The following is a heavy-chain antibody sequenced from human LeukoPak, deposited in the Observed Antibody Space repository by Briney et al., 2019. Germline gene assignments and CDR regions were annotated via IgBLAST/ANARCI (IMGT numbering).Heavy chain of an antibody. CDR1: GFTFSSYG. CDR3: ANNQIAAAGTGDFQH. Sequence: GGSLRLSCAASGFTFSSYGMHWVRQAPGKGLEWVAVIWYDGSNKYYADSVKGRFTISRDNSKNTLYLQMNSLRAEDTAVYYCANNQIAAAGTGDFQHWGQGTLVTVSS. D-gene: IGHD6-13*01. V-gene: IGHV3-33*06. CDR2: IWYDGSNK. J-gene: IGHJ1*01.